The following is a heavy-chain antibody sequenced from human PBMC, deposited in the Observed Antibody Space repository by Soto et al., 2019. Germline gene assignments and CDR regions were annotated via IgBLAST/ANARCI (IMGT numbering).Heavy chain of an antibody. CDR1: GFTVSSNY. CDR3: ARAKRAVAGNWFDP. CDR2: IYSGGST. J-gene: IGHJ5*02. Sequence: EVQLVESGGGLIQPGGSLRLSCAASGFTVSSNYMSWVRQAPGKGLEWVSVIYSGGSTYYADSVKGRFTISRDNSKNTLYLQMNSLRAEDTAVYYCARAKRAVAGNWFDPWGQGTLVTVSS. V-gene: IGHV3-53*01. D-gene: IGHD6-19*01.